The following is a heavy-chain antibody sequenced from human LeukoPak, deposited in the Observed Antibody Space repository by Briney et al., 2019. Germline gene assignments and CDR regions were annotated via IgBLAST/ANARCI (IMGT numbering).Heavy chain of an antibody. Sequence: TSETLSLTCTVSGGSISSSSFYWGWIRQSPGKELEWIGNIFYSGTTYYNPSLKSRVTISVDTSKNQFSLKLSSVTAADTAVYYCARGGTVTTRSNGMDVWGQGTTVTVSS. J-gene: IGHJ6*02. V-gene: IGHV4-39*02. D-gene: IGHD4-17*01. CDR1: GGSISSSSFY. CDR2: IFYSGTT. CDR3: ARGGTVTTRSNGMDV.